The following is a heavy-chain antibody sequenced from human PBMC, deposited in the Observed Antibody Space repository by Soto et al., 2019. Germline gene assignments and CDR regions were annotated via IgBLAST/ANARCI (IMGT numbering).Heavy chain of an antibody. J-gene: IGHJ4*02. V-gene: IGHV1-18*01. CDR2: ISAYNGNT. CDR3: ERGSPIAVAGTFDS. D-gene: IGHD6-19*01. CDR1: GYTFTSFG. Sequence: AAVKVSCKASGYTFTSFGSNWMRQAPGLGLEWMGWISAYNGNTNYAQKLQGRVTMTTDTSTSTAYMELRSLRSDDTAMFFCERGSPIAVAGTFDSWGQGTLVTVSS.